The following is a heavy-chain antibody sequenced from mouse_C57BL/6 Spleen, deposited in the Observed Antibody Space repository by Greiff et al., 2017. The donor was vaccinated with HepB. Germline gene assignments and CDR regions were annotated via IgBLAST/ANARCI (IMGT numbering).Heavy chain of an antibody. V-gene: IGHV1-82*01. CDR1: GYAFSSYW. D-gene: IGHD2-5*01. J-gene: IGHJ3*01. Sequence: QVQLQQSGPELVKPGASVKISCKASGYAFSSYWMNWVKQRPGKGLEWIGRIYPGDGDTNYNGKLKGKATLTADKSSSTAYMQLSSLTSEDSAVYFFARSAYYSNYVWFAYWGQGTLVTVSA. CDR3: ARSAYYSNYVWFAY. CDR2: IYPGDGDT.